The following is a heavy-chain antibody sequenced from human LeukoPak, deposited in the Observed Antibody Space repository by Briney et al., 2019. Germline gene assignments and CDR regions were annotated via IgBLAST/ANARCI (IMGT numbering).Heavy chain of an antibody. CDR2: IWYDGSNK. Sequence: PGRSLRPSCAASGFTFSSYGMHWVRQAPGKGLGWVAVIWYDGSNKYYADSVKGRFTISRDNSKNTLYLQMNSLRAEDTAVYYCAGGDCSSTSCSSFDYWGQGTLVTVSS. D-gene: IGHD2-2*01. CDR1: GFTFSSYG. V-gene: IGHV3-33*01. CDR3: AGGDCSSTSCSSFDY. J-gene: IGHJ4*02.